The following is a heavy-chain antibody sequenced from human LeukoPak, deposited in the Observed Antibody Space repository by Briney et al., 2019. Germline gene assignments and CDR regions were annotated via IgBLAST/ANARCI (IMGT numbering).Heavy chain of an antibody. D-gene: IGHD6-13*01. V-gene: IGHV3-66*02. CDR1: GFTVSSNY. CDR3: ATGSSPYYYYYGMDV. J-gene: IGHJ6*02. CDR2: IYSGGST. Sequence: GGSLRLSCAAPGFTVSSNYMSWVRQAPGKGLEWVSVIYSGGSTYYADSVRGRFTISRDNSKNTLYLQMNSLRAEDTAVYYCATGSSPYYYYYGMDVWGQGTTVTVSS.